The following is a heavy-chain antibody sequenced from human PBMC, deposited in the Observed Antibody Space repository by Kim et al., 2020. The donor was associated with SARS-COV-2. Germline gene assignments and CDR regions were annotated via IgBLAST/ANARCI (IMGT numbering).Heavy chain of an antibody. J-gene: IGHJ2*01. CDR3: ARDISGSYFPRYFDL. D-gene: IGHD1-26*01. V-gene: IGHV4-59*13. Sequence: SETLSLTCTVSGGSISSYYWSWIRQPPGKGLEWIGYIYYSGSTNYNPSLKSRVTISVDTSKNQFSLKLSSVTAADTAVYYCARDISGSYFPRYFDLWGRGTLVTVSS. CDR2: IYYSGST. CDR1: GGSISSYY.